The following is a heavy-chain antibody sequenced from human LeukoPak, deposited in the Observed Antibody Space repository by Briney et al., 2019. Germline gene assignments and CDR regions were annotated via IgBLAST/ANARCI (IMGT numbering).Heavy chain of an antibody. CDR3: ARAYYDILTGYEVPPHDY. CDR1: AYTFTINS. D-gene: IGHD3-9*01. V-gene: IGHV1-18*01. CDR2: ISAKNGNR. Sequence: GASVKVSFKSSAYTFTINSFSLVRQAHGQGLGWMGVISAKNGNRNNAQKLQGRVTMTTDTSTSTAYMELRSLRSDDTAVYYCARAYYDILTGYEVPPHDYWGQGTLVTVSS. J-gene: IGHJ4*02.